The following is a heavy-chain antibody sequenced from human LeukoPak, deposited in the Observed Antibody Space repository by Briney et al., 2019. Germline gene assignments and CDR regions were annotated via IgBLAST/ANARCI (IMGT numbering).Heavy chain of an antibody. D-gene: IGHD6-19*01. Sequence: SETLSLTCTVSGGSISSYYWSWIRQPPGKGLEWIGYIYYSGSTNYNPSLKSRVTISVDTSKNQFSLKLSSVTAADTAAYYCARTAVAVLGGFDPWGQGTLVTVSS. CDR2: IYYSGST. J-gene: IGHJ5*02. V-gene: IGHV4-59*01. CDR1: GGSISSYY. CDR3: ARTAVAVLGGFDP.